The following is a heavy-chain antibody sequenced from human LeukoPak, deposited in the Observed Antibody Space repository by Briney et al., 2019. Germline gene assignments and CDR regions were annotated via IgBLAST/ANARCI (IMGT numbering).Heavy chain of an antibody. CDR3: ARDQGYDFWSGYYPFDY. Sequence: SETLSLTCTVSGGSISSYYWSWIRQPAGKGLEWIGRIYTSGSTNYNPSLKSRVTMSVDTSKNQFSLKLSSVTAADTAVYYCARDQGYDFWSGYYPFDYWGQGTLVTVSS. CDR1: GGSISSYY. J-gene: IGHJ4*02. V-gene: IGHV4-4*07. D-gene: IGHD3-3*01. CDR2: IYTSGST.